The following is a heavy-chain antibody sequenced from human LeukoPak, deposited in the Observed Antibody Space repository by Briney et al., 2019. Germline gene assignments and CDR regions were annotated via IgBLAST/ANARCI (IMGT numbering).Heavy chain of an antibody. CDR3: ARGGWNDYYYFDY. Sequence: PGRSLRLSCAASGFIFSTYGMHWVRQAPGKGLEWVTTIYYDGNNGGYADSVKGRFTISRDNAKKSLYLQVSSLRAEDTAVYYCARGGWNDYYYFDYWGQGTLVTVSS. V-gene: IGHV3-30*12. CDR1: GFIFSTYG. J-gene: IGHJ4*02. CDR2: IYYDGNNG. D-gene: IGHD1-1*01.